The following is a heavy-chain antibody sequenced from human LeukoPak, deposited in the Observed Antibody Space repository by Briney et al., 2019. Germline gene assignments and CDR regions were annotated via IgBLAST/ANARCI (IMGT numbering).Heavy chain of an antibody. CDR2: IYYSGST. V-gene: IGHV4-59*01. J-gene: IGHJ4*02. CDR3: ARGPRDDYFDY. CDR1: GGSINSYY. Sequence: SETLSLTCAVSGGSINSYYWSWIRQPPGKGLEWIGYIYYSGSTNYNPSLKSRVTISVDTSKNQFSLKLSSVTAADTAVYYCARGPRDDYFDYWGQGTLVTVSS. D-gene: IGHD5-24*01.